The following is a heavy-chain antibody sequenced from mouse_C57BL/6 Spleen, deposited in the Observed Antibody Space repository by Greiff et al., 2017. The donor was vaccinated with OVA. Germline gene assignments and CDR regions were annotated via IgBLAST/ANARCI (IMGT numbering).Heavy chain of an antibody. V-gene: IGHV1-75*01. CDR2: ICPGSGST. Sequence: VKLVESGPELVKPGASVKISCKASGYTFTDYYINWVKQRPGQGLEWIGWICPGSGSTYYNEKFKGKATLTVDKSSSTAYMLLSSRSSEDYEAYVCARGSGYKENAMDYWGQGTSVTVSS. CDR3: ARGSGYKENAMDY. D-gene: IGHD3-2*02. J-gene: IGHJ4*01. CDR1: GYTFTDYY.